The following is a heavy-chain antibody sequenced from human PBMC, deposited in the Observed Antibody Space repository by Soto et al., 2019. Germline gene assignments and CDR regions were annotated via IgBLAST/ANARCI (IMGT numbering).Heavy chain of an antibody. Sequence: QVQLQESGPGLVKPSETLSLTCTVSGGSISSYYWSWIRQPPGKGLEWIGYIYYRGSTNYNPSLKSRVTISVDTSKNQFSLKLSSVTAADTAVYYCARGSSGWYRTGMDVWGQGTTVTVSS. CDR1: GGSISSYY. D-gene: IGHD6-19*01. V-gene: IGHV4-59*01. J-gene: IGHJ6*02. CDR3: ARGSSGWYRTGMDV. CDR2: IYYRGST.